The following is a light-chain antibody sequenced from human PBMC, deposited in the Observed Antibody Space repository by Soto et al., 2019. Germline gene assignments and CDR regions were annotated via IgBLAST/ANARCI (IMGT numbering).Light chain of an antibody. V-gene: IGKV4-1*01. CDR2: WAS. CDR3: QQYESTPPT. CDR1: QSVLYSSDHKNY. J-gene: IGKJ2*01. Sequence: DIVMTQSPDSLAVSLGERATINCKSSQSVLYSSDHKNYLAWYQQRPGQPPTLLIYWASTRESGVPDRFSGSGSGTDFTLTIASLQAEDVAVYYCQQYESTPPTFGQGTKLEIK.